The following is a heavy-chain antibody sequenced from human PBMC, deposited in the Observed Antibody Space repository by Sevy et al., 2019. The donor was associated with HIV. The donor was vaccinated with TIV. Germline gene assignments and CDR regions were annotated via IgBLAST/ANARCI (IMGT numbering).Heavy chain of an antibody. CDR2: ISGYSGNT. Sequence: ASVKFSCKASGYTFTTNAISWVRQTPGQGLEWMGWISGYSGNTNYAQHLQGGVTMTTDTSTSTAYMELRSLRSDDTAVYYCARGRGYFDYWGQGTLVTVSS. V-gene: IGHV1-18*01. CDR1: GYTFTTNA. CDR3: ARGRGYFDY. J-gene: IGHJ4*02.